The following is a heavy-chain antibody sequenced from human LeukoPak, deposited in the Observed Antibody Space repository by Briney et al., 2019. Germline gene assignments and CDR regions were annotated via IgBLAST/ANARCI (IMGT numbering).Heavy chain of an antibody. J-gene: IGHJ4*02. CDR2: ISYDGSNK. V-gene: IGHV3-30*04. Sequence: GGSLRLSCAASGFTFSSYAMHWVRQAPGKGLEWVAVISYDGSNKYYADSVKGRFTISRDNSKDTLYLQMNSLRAEDTAVYYCAREWRPLIVVVTAFDYWDQGTLVTVSS. CDR3: AREWRPLIVVVTAFDY. D-gene: IGHD2-21*02. CDR1: GFTFSSYA.